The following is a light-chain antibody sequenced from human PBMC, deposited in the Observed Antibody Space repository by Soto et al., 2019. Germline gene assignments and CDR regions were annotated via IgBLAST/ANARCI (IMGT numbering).Light chain of an antibody. CDR3: QSYDSSLSGVV. Sequence: QSVLTQPPSVSGAPGQRVTISCTGSSSNIGAGYDVHWYQQLPGTAPKLLIYGNSNRPSGVPDRFSGFKSGTSTSLANPGVQVEDEADYYCQSYDSSLSGVVFGGGTKVTVL. J-gene: IGLJ2*01. CDR1: SSNIGAGYD. V-gene: IGLV1-40*01. CDR2: GNS.